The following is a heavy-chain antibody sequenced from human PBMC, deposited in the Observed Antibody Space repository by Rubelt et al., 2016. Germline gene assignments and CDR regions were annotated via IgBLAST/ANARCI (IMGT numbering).Heavy chain of an antibody. CDR3: AGGKEGVGVTMMDY. CDR1: GGSFSGSY. CDR2: INHSGRT. J-gene: IGHJ4*02. V-gene: IGHV4-34*01. D-gene: IGHD3-22*01. Sequence: QVQLQQWGAGLLKPSETLSLTCAVYGGSFSGSYWSWIRPPPGKGLEWIGEINHSGRTNYNPSLKSRVTISVETSKNRFSRELSAVTGAVTAVYCCAGGKEGVGVTMMDYWGQGTLVTVSS.